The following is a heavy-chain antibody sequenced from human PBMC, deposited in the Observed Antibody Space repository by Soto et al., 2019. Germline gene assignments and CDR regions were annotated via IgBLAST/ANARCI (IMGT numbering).Heavy chain of an antibody. CDR2: VHYDGCT. CDR1: GGSISSGGYY. V-gene: IGHV4-39*01. J-gene: IGHJ4*02. Sequence: QVQLQESGPGLVRPSETLSLTCTVSGGSISSGGYYCGWVRQPAGKGLEWIGSVHYDGCTYYNPSLKSRVTISVDTSKRQCSLTLSSVTAVDTSIYYCARHYCTGGPCYFDYWGQGTLVTVSS. D-gene: IGHD2-8*02. CDR3: ARHYCTGGPCYFDY.